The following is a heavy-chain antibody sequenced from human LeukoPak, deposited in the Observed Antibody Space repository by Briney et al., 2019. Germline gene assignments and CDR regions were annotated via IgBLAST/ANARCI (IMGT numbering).Heavy chain of an antibody. CDR3: GRAYYYASSAFDI. D-gene: IGHD3-22*01. Sequence: SETLSLTCTVSGGSISSNTYYWDWIRQPPGKGLECIGSIYYGGSTYYNPSLKSRVIISVDTSQNQFSLKLSSVTAADTAVYYRGRAYYYASSAFDIWGQGTMVTVSP. J-gene: IGHJ3*02. V-gene: IGHV4-39*01. CDR2: IYYGGST. CDR1: GGSISSNTYY.